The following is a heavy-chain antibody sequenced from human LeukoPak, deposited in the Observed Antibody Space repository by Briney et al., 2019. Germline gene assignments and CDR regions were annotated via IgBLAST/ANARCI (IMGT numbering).Heavy chain of an antibody. V-gene: IGHV1-2*02. CDR2: INPNSGGT. D-gene: IGHD4-23*01. CDR1: GYTFTGYY. CDR3: ARDNSIGDRGWWFDP. J-gene: IGHJ5*02. Sequence: GASVKVSCKASGYTFTGYYMHWVRQAPGQGLEWMGWINPNSGGTNYAQKFQGRVTMTRDTSISTAYMELSSLRSEDTAVYYCARDNSIGDRGWWFDPWGQGTLVTVSS.